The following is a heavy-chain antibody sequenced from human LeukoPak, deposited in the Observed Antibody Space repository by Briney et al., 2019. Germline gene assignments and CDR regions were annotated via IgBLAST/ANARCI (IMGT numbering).Heavy chain of an antibody. CDR3: ARVGPPLDDYVWGSYPTANWFDP. Sequence: GSLRLSCAASGFTFDDYGMSWVRQAPGKGLEWIGSIYHSGSTYYNPSLKSRVTISVDTSKNQFSLKLSSVTAADTAVYYCARVGPPLDDYVWGSYPTANWFDPWGQGTLVTVSS. CDR1: GFTFDDYG. V-gene: IGHV4-38-2*01. D-gene: IGHD3-16*02. J-gene: IGHJ5*02. CDR2: IYHSGST.